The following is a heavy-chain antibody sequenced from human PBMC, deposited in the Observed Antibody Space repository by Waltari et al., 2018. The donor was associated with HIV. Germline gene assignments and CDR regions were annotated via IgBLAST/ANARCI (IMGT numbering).Heavy chain of an antibody. J-gene: IGHJ4*02. D-gene: IGHD3-10*01. V-gene: IGHV3-23*01. Sequence: EVQLLESGGGLVQPGGSLRLSCAASGLPFSNYAMNLVRQTPGRGLEWVSAITVNGVNTYYADSVRGRFTISRDDSKNTLFLQMNSLRAEDTAVYYCAQDPRSYGWSRFGNWGQGTLVTVSS. CDR2: ITVNGVNT. CDR3: AQDPRSYGWSRFGN. CDR1: GLPFSNYA.